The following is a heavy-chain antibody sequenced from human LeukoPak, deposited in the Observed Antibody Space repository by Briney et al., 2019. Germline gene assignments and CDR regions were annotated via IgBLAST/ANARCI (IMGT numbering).Heavy chain of an antibody. V-gene: IGHV1-18*01. CDR2: ISSNSDNT. CDR1: GYTFTSYG. J-gene: IGHJ4*02. Sequence: ASVKVSCKATGYTFTSYGISWVRQAPGQGLEWMGWISSNSDNTNYAQKLQGRVTMTTNTSTSTAYMELRSLRSDDTALYFCARDWGSIKVIADYWGQGTLVTVSS. CDR3: ARDWGSIKVIADY. D-gene: IGHD7-27*01.